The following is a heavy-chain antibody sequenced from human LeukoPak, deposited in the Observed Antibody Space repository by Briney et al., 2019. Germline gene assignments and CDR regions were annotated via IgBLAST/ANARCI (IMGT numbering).Heavy chain of an antibody. CDR1: GGSISSYY. CDR2: IYYSGST. V-gene: IGHV4-59*12. CDR3: ARDPSSNYYYGMDV. J-gene: IGHJ6*02. Sequence: TSETLSLTCTVSGGSISSYYWSWIRQPPGKGLEWIGYIYYSGSTNYNPSLKSRVTMSVDTSKNQFSLRLSSVTAADTAVYYCARDPSSNYYYGMDVWGQGTTVTVSS.